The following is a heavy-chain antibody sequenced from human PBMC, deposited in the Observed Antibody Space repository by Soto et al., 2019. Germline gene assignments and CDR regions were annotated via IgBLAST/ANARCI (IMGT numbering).Heavy chain of an antibody. V-gene: IGHV4-4*07. J-gene: IGHJ5*02. CDR1: GGSISSYY. D-gene: IGHD3-3*01. Sequence: QVQLQESGPGLVKPSETLSLTCTVSGGSISSYYWSWIRQPAGKGLEWIGRIYTSGSTNYNPSLKSRVPMSVDTSKNQFSLKLSSVTAADTAVYYCARAEGSYDFWSGYSRQGWFDPWGQGTLVTVSS. CDR2: IYTSGST. CDR3: ARAEGSYDFWSGYSRQGWFDP.